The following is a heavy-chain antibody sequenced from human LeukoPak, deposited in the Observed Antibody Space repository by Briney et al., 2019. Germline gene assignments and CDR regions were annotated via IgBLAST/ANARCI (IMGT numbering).Heavy chain of an antibody. D-gene: IGHD1-26*01. CDR1: GFTFRTYS. V-gene: IGHV3-48*01. CDR2: ITSSSSTI. CDR3: ARDRVGAY. J-gene: IGHJ4*02. Sequence: GGSLRLSCAASGFTFRTYSMNWVRQAPGKGLEWLSYITSSSSTIYYADSVQGRFTISRDNAKSSLYLQMNSLRVEDTAVYYCARDRVGAYWGQGTLVTVSS.